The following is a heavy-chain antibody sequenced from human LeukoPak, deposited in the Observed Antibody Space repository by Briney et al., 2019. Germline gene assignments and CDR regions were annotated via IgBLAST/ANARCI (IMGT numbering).Heavy chain of an antibody. V-gene: IGHV3-53*01. D-gene: IGHD7-27*01. J-gene: IGHJ4*02. Sequence: GGSLRLSCAVSGLTFSSYAMSWVRQAPGKGLEWVSVIYSGGSTYYADSVKGRFTISRDNSKNTLYLQMNSLRAEDTAVYYCARAPNWDFDYWGQGTLVTVSS. CDR1: GLTFSSYA. CDR3: ARAPNWDFDY. CDR2: IYSGGST.